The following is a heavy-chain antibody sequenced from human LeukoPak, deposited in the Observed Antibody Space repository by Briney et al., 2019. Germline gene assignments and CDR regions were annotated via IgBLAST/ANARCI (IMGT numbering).Heavy chain of an antibody. J-gene: IGHJ4*02. CDR2: IIPIFGTA. V-gene: IGHV1-69*06. D-gene: IGHD3-10*01. CDR1: GGTFSSYA. Sequence: GASVKVSCKASGGTFSSYAISWVRQARGQGLEWMGGIIPIFGTANYAQKFRGRVTITAHKYTSTAYMELSSLRSDDTAVYYCARAPIYYGSGRYYWETVDYWGQGTLVTVSS. CDR3: ARAPIYYGSGRYYWETVDY.